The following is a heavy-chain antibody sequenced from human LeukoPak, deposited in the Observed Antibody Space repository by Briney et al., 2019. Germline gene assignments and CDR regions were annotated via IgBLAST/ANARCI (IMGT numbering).Heavy chain of an antibody. J-gene: IGHJ4*02. V-gene: IGHV3-74*01. CDR2: ISPDGSET. CDR3: ARDRYSGSYWPSPIDY. Sequence: GGSLRLSCAASGFTFSSYWMYWVRQTPGEGLVWVSRISPDGSETANADSVKGRFTISRDNAKTTLYLQMNSLRAEDTAVYYCARDRYSGSYWPSPIDYWGQGTLVTVSS. D-gene: IGHD1-26*01. CDR1: GFTFSSYW.